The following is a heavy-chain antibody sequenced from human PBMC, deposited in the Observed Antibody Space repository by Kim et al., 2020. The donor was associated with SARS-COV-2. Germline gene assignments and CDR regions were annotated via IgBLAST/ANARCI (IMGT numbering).Heavy chain of an antibody. CDR2: INHSGRT. CDR3: ARILFNTPGWGGLYFDL. V-gene: IGHV4-34*01. D-gene: IGHD3-9*01. CDR1: GGSLSGYY. Sequence: SETLSLTCAVYGGSLSGYYWSWIRQPPGKGLEWIGEINHSGRTNYNPSLTSRVTISVNTSKNQFSLKLTSVTAADTALYYCARILFNTPGWGGLYFDLWGQGILVTVSS. J-gene: IGHJ4*02.